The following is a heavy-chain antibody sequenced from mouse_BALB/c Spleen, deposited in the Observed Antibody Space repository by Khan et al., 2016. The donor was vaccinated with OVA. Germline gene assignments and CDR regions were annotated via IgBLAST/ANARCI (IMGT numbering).Heavy chain of an antibody. V-gene: IGHV1S81*02. CDR1: GYTFTNYW. CDR3: ARIAYFGNYFDY. J-gene: IGHJ2*01. Sequence: VQLQQPGAELVKTGASVKLSCKASGYTFTNYWVHWVKQRPGQGLEWIGEIYPGDGRTNNNEKFKAKATLTVDKSSSTAYMQLLSLTSEDSAVFYYARIAYFGNYFDYWGQGTTLTVSS. CDR2: IYPGDGRT. D-gene: IGHD2-10*01.